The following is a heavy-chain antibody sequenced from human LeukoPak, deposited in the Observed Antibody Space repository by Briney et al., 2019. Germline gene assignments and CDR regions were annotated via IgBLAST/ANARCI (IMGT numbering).Heavy chain of an antibody. J-gene: IGHJ6*03. CDR1: GFTFDDYA. CDR3: ARDWSYSSGWYLPDYYYYYMDV. D-gene: IGHD6-19*01. CDR2: ISGSGGST. V-gene: IGHV3-23*01. Sequence: GGSLRLSCAASGFTFDDYAMHWVRQAPGKGLEWVSAISGSGGSTYYADSVKGRFTISRDNSKNTLYLQMNSLRAEDTAVYYCARDWSYSSGWYLPDYYYYYMDVWGKGTTVTVSS.